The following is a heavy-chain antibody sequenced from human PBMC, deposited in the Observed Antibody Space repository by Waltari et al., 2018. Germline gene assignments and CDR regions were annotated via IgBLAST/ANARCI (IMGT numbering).Heavy chain of an antibody. J-gene: IGHJ4*02. D-gene: IGHD6-19*01. CDR3: AKGYSSGWYYFDY. CDR2: ISGSGGRT. CDR1: GFTFSSYA. Sequence: EVQLLESGGGLVQPGGSLRLSCAASGFTFSSYAMSWVRQAPGKGLEWVSAISGSGGRTYYADSVKGRFTISRDNSKNTLYLQMNSLRAEDTAVYYCAKGYSSGWYYFDYWGQGTLVTVSS. V-gene: IGHV3-23*01.